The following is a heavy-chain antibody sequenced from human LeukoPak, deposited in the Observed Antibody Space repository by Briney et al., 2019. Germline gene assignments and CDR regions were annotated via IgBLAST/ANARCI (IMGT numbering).Heavy chain of an antibody. J-gene: IGHJ4*02. CDR1: GGSISSSSYY. V-gene: IGHV4-39*07. D-gene: IGHD6-6*01. Sequence: PSETLSLTCTVSGGSISSSSYYWGWIRQPPGKGLEWLGSIYYSGSTYYNPSLKSRVTISVDTSKNQFSLKLSSVTAADTAVYYCARDVGSSSFPVDFDYWGQGTPVTVSS. CDR2: IYYSGST. CDR3: ARDVGSSSFPVDFDY.